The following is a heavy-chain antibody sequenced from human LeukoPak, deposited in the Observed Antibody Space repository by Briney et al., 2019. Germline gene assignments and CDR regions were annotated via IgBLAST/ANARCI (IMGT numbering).Heavy chain of an antibody. CDR3: ARKSAGWLWDYYMDV. CDR1: GFTFSSYW. Sequence: GGSLRLSCAASGFTFSSYWMSWVRQAPGKGLEWVANIKQDGSEKYYVDSVKGRFTISRDNAMNSLYLQMNSLRAEDTAVYYCARKSAGWLWDYYMDVWGKGTTVTVSS. V-gene: IGHV3-7*01. CDR2: IKQDGSEK. D-gene: IGHD3-22*01. J-gene: IGHJ6*03.